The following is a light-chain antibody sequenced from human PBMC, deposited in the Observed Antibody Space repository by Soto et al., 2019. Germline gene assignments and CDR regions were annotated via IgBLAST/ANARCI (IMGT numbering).Light chain of an antibody. J-gene: IGKJ4*01. CDR3: QQYDRWPVT. V-gene: IGKV3-11*01. CDR2: DAS. CDR1: QSVSSY. Sequence: EIVLTQSPATLSLSPGERATLSCRASQSVSSYLAWYQQKPGQAPRLLIYDASNRATGIPARFSGSGSGTDFTLTIDRLQSADFAVYYCQQYDRWPVTFGGGTKVDI.